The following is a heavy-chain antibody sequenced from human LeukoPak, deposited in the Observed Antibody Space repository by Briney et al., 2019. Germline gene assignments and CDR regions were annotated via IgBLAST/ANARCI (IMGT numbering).Heavy chain of an antibody. J-gene: IGHJ5*02. Sequence: SETLSLTCTVSGGSISSGSYYWSWIRQPAGKGLEWIGRIYTSGSTNYNPSLKSRVTISVDTSKNQFSLKLSSVTAADTAVYYCAKGRVPAAIPRYNWFDPWGQGTLVTVSS. CDR2: IYTSGST. CDR3: AKGRVPAAIPRYNWFDP. D-gene: IGHD2-2*02. V-gene: IGHV4-61*02. CDR1: GGSISSGSYY.